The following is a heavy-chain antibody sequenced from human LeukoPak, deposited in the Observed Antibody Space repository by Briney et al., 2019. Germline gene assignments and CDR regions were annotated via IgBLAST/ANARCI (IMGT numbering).Heavy chain of an antibody. Sequence: GGSLRLSCAASGFTFDDYAMHWVRQAPGKGLEWASGISWNSGSIGYADSVKGRFTISRDNAKNSLYLQMNSLRAEDTALYYCAKANVDSNYYYYYGMDVWGQGTTVTVSS. CDR1: GFTFDDYA. CDR2: ISWNSGSI. CDR3: AKANVDSNYYYYYGMDV. J-gene: IGHJ6*02. V-gene: IGHV3-9*01. D-gene: IGHD1-1*01.